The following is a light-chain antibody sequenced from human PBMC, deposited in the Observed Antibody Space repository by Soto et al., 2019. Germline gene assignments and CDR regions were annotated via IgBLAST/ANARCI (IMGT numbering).Light chain of an antibody. J-gene: IGLJ1*01. Sequence: QSPLTQPAGSSFSPGHSITIACTWTSSDVGGYNYVSWYQQHPGKAPKLIIYEVSNRPSGVSNRFSGSKSGDTASLTISGLHAEDEADYYCSSYTSSSTVYVFGNGTKGTVL. CDR2: EVS. CDR3: SSYTSSSTVYV. V-gene: IGLV2-14*01. CDR1: SSDVGGYNY.